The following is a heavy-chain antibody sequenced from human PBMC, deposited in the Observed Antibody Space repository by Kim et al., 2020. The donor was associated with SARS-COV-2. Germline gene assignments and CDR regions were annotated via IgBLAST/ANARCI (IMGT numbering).Heavy chain of an antibody. CDR3: TTDPRFLEWSLGLYYYYGMDV. CDR2: IKSKTDGGTT. Sequence: GGSLRLSCAASGFTFSNAWMSWVRQAPGKGLEWVGRIKSKTDGGTTDYAAPVKGRFTISRDDSKNTLYLQMNSLKTEDTAVYYCTTDPRFLEWSLGLYYYYGMDVWGQGTTVTVSS. CDR1: GFTFSNAW. D-gene: IGHD3-3*01. J-gene: IGHJ6*02. V-gene: IGHV3-15*01.